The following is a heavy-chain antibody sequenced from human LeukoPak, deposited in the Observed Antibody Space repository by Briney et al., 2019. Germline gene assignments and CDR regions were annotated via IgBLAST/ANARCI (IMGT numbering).Heavy chain of an antibody. J-gene: IGHJ5*02. V-gene: IGHV1-24*01. CDR3: ARSEDVLLWFGELSYGGNWFDP. CDR2: FDPEDGET. Sequence: GASVKVSCKVSGYTLTELSMHWVRQAPGKGLEWMGGFDPEDGETIYAQKFQGRVTMTRNTSISTAYMELSSLRSEDTAVYYCARSEDVLLWFGELSYGGNWFDPWGQGTLVTVSS. D-gene: IGHD3-10*01. CDR1: GYTLTELS.